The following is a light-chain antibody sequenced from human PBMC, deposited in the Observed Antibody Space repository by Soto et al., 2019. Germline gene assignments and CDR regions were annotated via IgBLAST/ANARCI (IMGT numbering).Light chain of an antibody. J-gene: IGKJ1*01. CDR3: QQYGSSLWT. Sequence: EIVMTQSPATLSVSPGERATLSCRASLSVSTNLAWYQQKPGQAPRLLIYGASTRATGLPARFSGGGSGTEFTLTISRLEPEDFAVYYCQQYGSSLWTFGQGTKVDIK. V-gene: IGKV3-15*01. CDR2: GAS. CDR1: LSVSTN.